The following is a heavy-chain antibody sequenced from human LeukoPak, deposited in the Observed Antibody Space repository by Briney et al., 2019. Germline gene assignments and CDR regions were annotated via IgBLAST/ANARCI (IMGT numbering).Heavy chain of an antibody. CDR2: IYISGNT. J-gene: IGHJ4*02. CDR1: GDSMDDYY. CDR3: ARGGALHTYFDY. D-gene: IGHD3-16*01. Sequence: PSETLSLTCTVSGDSMDDYYWTWMRQPAGKGLEWIGRIYISGNTMYNPSLQSRVTMSLDTSKNHFSLKLRSMTAADTAVYFCARGGALHTYFDYWGQGTLVSVSS. V-gene: IGHV4-4*07.